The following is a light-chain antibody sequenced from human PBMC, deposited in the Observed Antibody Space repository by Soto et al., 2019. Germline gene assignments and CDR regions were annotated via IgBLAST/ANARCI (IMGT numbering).Light chain of an antibody. CDR1: QTVSNK. Sequence: IVLSHSPATLSSYQGERATLSCRASQTVSNKVAWYQHKPSQGPRLLIYDTSTWATGIPARFSGSGAGTEFTLTISSLQSEDFAVYYCQQYYNWPRTFGQGTKVDIK. J-gene: IGKJ1*01. CDR3: QQYYNWPRT. V-gene: IGKV3-15*01. CDR2: DTS.